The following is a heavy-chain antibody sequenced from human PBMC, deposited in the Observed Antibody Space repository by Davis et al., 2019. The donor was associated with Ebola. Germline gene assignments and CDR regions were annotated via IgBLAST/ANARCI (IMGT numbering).Heavy chain of an antibody. V-gene: IGHV4-34*01. D-gene: IGHD2-15*01. CDR1: GGSISSYY. CDR2: INHSGST. CDR3: ASLYCSGGSCHGGMDV. J-gene: IGHJ6*02. Sequence: SETLSLTCTVSGGSISSYYWSWIRQPPGKGLEWIGEINHSGSTNYNPSLKSRVTISVDTSKNQFSLKLSSVTAADTAVYYCASLYCSGGSCHGGMDVWGQGTTVTVSS.